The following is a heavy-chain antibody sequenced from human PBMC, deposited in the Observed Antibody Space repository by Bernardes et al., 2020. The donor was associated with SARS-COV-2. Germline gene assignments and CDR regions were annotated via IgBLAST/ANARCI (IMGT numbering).Heavy chain of an antibody. V-gene: IGHV3-66*01. CDR3: ARDPNTIYGDPAAFDI. CDR2: IYSGGST. Sequence: GGSLRLSCAASGFIVNSNYMSWVRQAPGKGLEWVSLIYSGGSTFYTDSVKGRFTISRDNSTNTLYLQMNNLRAEDTAVYYCARDPNTIYGDPAAFDIWGQGTMVTGSS. CDR1: GFIVNSNY. D-gene: IGHD4-17*01. J-gene: IGHJ3*02.